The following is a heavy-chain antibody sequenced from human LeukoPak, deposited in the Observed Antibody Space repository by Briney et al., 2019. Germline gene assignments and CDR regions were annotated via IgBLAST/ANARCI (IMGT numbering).Heavy chain of an antibody. CDR2: ISTDGSRT. V-gene: IGHV3-64*01. CDR1: GFSFSTYA. D-gene: IGHD3-10*01. J-gene: IGHJ4*02. CDR3: AKDRSSYGSGSPDY. Sequence: GGSLRLSCAAFGFSFSTYAIHWVRQAPGKGLEYVSAISTDGSRTYYGNSVKGRFTISRDNSKNTLYLQMNSLRAEDTAVYYCAKDRSSYGSGSPDYWGQGTLVTVSS.